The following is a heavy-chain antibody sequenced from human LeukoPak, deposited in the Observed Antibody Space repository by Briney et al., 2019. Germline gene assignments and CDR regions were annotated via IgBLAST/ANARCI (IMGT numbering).Heavy chain of an antibody. J-gene: IGHJ3*02. CDR3: ASGIVVVPAAKGLDAFDI. V-gene: IGHV1-69*05. D-gene: IGHD2-2*01. CDR2: IIPIFGTA. Sequence: GASVKVSCKASGGTFSSYAISWVRQAPGQGLEWMGGIIPIFGTANYAQKFQGRVTITTDESTSTAYMELSSLRSEDTAVYYCASGIVVVPAAKGLDAFDIWGQGTMVTVSS. CDR1: GGTFSSYA.